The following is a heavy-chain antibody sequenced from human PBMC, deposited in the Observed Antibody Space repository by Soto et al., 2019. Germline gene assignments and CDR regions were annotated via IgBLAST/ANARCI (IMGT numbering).Heavy chain of an antibody. CDR3: ATGGIHCSPTGRSYWYLDP. V-gene: IGHV4-4*02. CDR1: GGSISSNTW. Sequence: QVQLQESGPGLVEPSGTLSLTCAVSGGSISSNTWWSWVRQPPGKGLEWIGEIYHSGTTNYNPSLSSRVSICADKSKAQFSLEVISVTAADRAVYYGATGGIHCSPTGRSYWYLDPWGRGTQISV. D-gene: IGHD2-15*01. CDR2: IYHSGTT. J-gene: IGHJ2*01.